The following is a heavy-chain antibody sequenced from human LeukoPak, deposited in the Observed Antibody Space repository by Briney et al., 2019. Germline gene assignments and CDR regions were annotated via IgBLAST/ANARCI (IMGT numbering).Heavy chain of an antibody. J-gene: IGHJ4*02. CDR2: ISSNSSTI. V-gene: IGHV3-48*01. Sequence: GGSLRLSCAASGFTFSSYSMNWVRQAPGKGLEWVSDISSNSSTIYYADSVKGRFTISRDNAKNPLYLQMNSLRAEDTAVYYCARGTFYFDYWGQGTLVTVSS. D-gene: IGHD2/OR15-2a*01. CDR1: GFTFSSYS. CDR3: ARGTFYFDY.